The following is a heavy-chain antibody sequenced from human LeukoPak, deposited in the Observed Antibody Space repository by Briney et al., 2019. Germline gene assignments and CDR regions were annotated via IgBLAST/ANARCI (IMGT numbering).Heavy chain of an antibody. V-gene: IGHV3-73*01. D-gene: IGHD6-25*01. CDR1: AFTFRDSA. J-gene: IGHJ4*02. Sequence: GGSLKLSCAASAFTFRDSAIHWVREASGKGLEWVGRIRSKANSYATAYAASVKDRFTISRDDSNNTAYLQMNSLKTEDTAVYYCSSEGARLAWGQGTLVTVSS. CDR3: SSEGARLA. CDR2: IRSKANSYAT.